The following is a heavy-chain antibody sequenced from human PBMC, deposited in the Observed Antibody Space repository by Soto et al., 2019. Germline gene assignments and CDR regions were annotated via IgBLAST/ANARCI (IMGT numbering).Heavy chain of an antibody. V-gene: IGHV3-66*01. CDR3: ARDRRTTDGMEA. J-gene: IGHJ6*02. D-gene: IGHD1-7*01. Sequence: EVQLVESGGGLVQPGGSLRLSCAASGFTVSSNYMSWVRQAPGKGLEWVSVIYSGGSTYYADSVKGRFTISRDNSKNTLYLKRNSWRAKETAVYYCARDRRTTDGMEAWGQGPRSPSP. CDR1: GFTVSSNY. CDR2: IYSGGST.